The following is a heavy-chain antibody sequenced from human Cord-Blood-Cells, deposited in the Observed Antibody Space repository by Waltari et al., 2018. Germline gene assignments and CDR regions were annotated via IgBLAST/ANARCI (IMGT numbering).Heavy chain of an antibody. V-gene: IGHV4-38-2*01. D-gene: IGHD5-18*01. J-gene: IGHJ3*02. Sequence: QVQLQESGPGLVKPSETLSLTCAVSGYSISSGSYWGWIRQPPGKGLEWIGSIYHSGSTYYNPSLKSRVTISVDTSKNQFSLKLSSVTAADTAVYYCATPGYGDAFDIWGQGTMVTVSS. CDR1: GYSISSGSY. CDR2: IYHSGST. CDR3: ATPGYGDAFDI.